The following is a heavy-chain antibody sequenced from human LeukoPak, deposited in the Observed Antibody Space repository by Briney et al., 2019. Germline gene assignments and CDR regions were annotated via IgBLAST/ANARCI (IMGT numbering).Heavy chain of an antibody. CDR2: IGGRGGNI. CDR1: GFTFSDYY. J-gene: IGHJ4*02. Sequence: GRSLRLSCAASGFTFSDYYMSWIRQAPGKGLEWVSYIGGRGGNIYYADSVKGRFTIFRDNAKNALYLQMSSLRAEDTAVYYCARTDIQYPDYFDYWGQGTLVTVSS. CDR3: ARTDIQYPDYFDY. D-gene: IGHD4-11*01. V-gene: IGHV3-11*01.